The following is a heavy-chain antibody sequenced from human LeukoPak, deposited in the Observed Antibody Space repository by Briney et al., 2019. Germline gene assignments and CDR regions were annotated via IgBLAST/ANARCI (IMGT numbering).Heavy chain of an antibody. J-gene: IGHJ4*02. D-gene: IGHD1-1*01. CDR3: ARAPGYGAAYYFDY. Sequence: GGSLRLSCAASGFTFSNYAMHWVRQAPGKGLEWMSVISYDGRNKYFADSVKGRFTLSRDNSKNTLYLQMNNLRAEDTAVYYCARAPGYGAAYYFDYWGQGTLVTVSS. V-gene: IGHV3-30*04. CDR1: GFTFSNYA. CDR2: ISYDGRNK.